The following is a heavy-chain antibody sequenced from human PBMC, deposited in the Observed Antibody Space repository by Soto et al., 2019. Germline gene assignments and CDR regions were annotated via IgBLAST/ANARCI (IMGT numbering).Heavy chain of an antibody. D-gene: IGHD3-22*01. J-gene: IGHJ4*02. CDR2: IIPILGIA. CDR1: GGTFSSYT. V-gene: IGHV1-69*02. CDR3: ARGARDYYDSSGYYYREYYFDY. Sequence: GASVKVSCKASGGTFSSYTISWVRQAPGQGLEWMGRIIPILGIANYAQKFQGRVTITADKSTSTAYMELSSLRSEDTAVYYCARGARDYYDSSGYYYREYYFDYWGQGTLVTVSS.